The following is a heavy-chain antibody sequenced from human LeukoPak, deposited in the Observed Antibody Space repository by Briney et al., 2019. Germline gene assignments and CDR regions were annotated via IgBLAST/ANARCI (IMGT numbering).Heavy chain of an antibody. V-gene: IGHV3-43D*04. CDR2: ISWDGGST. Sequence: AGGSLRLSCAASGFTFDDYAMHWVRQAPGKGLEWVSLISWDGGSTYYADSVKGRFTISRDNSKNSLYLQMNSLRAEVTALYYCAKDISQRCSGGSCYSDVVFQHWGQGTLVTVSS. D-gene: IGHD2-15*01. CDR3: AKDISQRCSGGSCYSDVVFQH. CDR1: GFTFDDYA. J-gene: IGHJ1*01.